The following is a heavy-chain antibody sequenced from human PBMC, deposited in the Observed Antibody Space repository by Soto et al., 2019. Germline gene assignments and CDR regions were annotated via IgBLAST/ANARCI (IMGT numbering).Heavy chain of an antibody. CDR1: GFTVSSNY. CDR3: AREGLTSKVNFDY. J-gene: IGHJ4*02. CDR2: LYSGGST. D-gene: IGHD3-22*01. V-gene: IGHV3-53*02. Sequence: EVQLVETGGGLIQPWGSLRLSCAAFGFTVSSNYMSWVRQAPGKGLEWVSVLYSGGSTYYADSVKGRFTISRDNFKNTLYLQMNSLRAEDTAVYYCAREGLTSKVNFDYWGQGALVTVSS.